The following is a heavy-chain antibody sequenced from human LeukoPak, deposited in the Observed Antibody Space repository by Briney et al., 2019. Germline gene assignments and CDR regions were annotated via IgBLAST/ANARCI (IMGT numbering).Heavy chain of an antibody. V-gene: IGHV3-43*02. CDR2: VKGDGVTT. Sequence: GGSLRLSCAASGFTFNAYAIHWVRQAPGKGLEWVSLVKGDGVTTDYANSVKGRFTVSRDNSKNSLYLQMSNLRTEDTALYYCVRDTGSGWDFDYWGQGTLVTVSS. J-gene: IGHJ4*02. D-gene: IGHD6-19*01. CDR3: VRDTGSGWDFDY. CDR1: GFTFNAYA.